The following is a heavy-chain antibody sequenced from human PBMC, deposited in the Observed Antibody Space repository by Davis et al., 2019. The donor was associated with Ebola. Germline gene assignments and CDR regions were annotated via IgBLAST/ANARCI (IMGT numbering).Heavy chain of an antibody. V-gene: IGHV4-59*12. CDR1: GGSISNYY. Sequence: SETLSLTCTVSGGSISNYYWNWIRQPPGKGLEWIGYIYYSGSTNYNPSLKSRVTISVDTSKNQFSLKLSSVTAADTAVYYCAKDIGSSSSSGILDYWDQGTLVTVSS. CDR3: AKDIGSSSSSGILDY. CDR2: IYYSGST. J-gene: IGHJ4*02. D-gene: IGHD6-6*01.